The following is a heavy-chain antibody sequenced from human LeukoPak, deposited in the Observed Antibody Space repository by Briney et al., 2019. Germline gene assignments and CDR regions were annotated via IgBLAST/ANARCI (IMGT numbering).Heavy chain of an antibody. CDR3: AKGDSSGWYFGDY. V-gene: IGHV3-23*01. D-gene: IGHD6-19*01. CDR2: MSGSGGTT. Sequence: GGSLRLSCAASGFTVSSNYMSWVRQAPGKGLEWVSGMSGSGGTTYYADSVKGRFTISRDNSKNTLYLQMNSLRAEDTAVYYCAKGDSSGWYFGDYWGQGTLVTVSS. CDR1: GFTVSSNY. J-gene: IGHJ4*02.